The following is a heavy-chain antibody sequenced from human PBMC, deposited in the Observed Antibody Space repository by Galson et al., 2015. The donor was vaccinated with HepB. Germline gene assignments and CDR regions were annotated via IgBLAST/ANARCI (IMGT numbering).Heavy chain of an antibody. D-gene: IGHD1-26*01. CDR2: ISHSGTTT. V-gene: IGHV3-48*02. CDR3: ARGRSGTYYEGAYEY. J-gene: IGHJ4*02. CDR1: EFMLSDNS. Sequence: SLRLSCAGSEFMLSDNSMTWVRQGPGKGLEWVSYISHSGTTTLYADSVKGRFTIARDNAKHSLYLQMSSLRDEDTALYYCARGRSGTYYEGAYEYWDQGILVTVSS.